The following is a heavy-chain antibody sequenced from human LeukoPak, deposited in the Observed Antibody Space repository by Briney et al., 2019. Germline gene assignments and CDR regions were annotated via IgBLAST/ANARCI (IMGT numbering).Heavy chain of an antibody. Sequence: TGGSLRLSCAGSGWTFSDYFMSWVRQAPGKGLEWVSAISGSGGSTYYADSVKGRFTISRDNSKNTLYLQMNSLRAEDTAVYYCAKGSLLWFGELLSQIDYWGQGTLVTVSS. CDR3: AKGSLLWFGELLSQIDY. V-gene: IGHV3-23*01. J-gene: IGHJ4*02. CDR2: ISGSGGST. D-gene: IGHD3-10*01. CDR1: GWTFSDYF.